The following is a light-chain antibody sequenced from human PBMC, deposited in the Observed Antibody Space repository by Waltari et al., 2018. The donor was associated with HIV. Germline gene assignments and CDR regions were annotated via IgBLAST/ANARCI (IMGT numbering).Light chain of an antibody. V-gene: IGKV4-1*01. CDR3: HQYYTTPWA. CDR1: TSVLYNSNSKNY. CDR2: WAS. J-gene: IGKJ1*01. Sequence: DIVLTQSPDSLAVRLGARATINCKASTSVLYNSNSKNYLSWYQQRTGQPPKLLVYWASTRESGVPDRFSGSASGTDFTLPISGLQAEDVAVYYCHQYYTTPWAFGQGTKVEIK.